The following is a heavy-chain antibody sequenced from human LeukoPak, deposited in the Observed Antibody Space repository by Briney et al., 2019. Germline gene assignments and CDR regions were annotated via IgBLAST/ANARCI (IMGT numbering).Heavy chain of an antibody. D-gene: IGHD3-3*01. CDR1: GGSISSSSYY. Sequence: PSETLSLTCTVSGGSISSSSYYWGWIRQPPGKGLEWIGSIYYSGSTYYNPSLKSRVTISVDTSKNQFSLKLSSVTAADTAVYYCASPKSYDFWRPDAFDIWGQGTMVTVS. CDR3: ASPKSYDFWRPDAFDI. CDR2: IYYSGST. J-gene: IGHJ3*02. V-gene: IGHV4-39*01.